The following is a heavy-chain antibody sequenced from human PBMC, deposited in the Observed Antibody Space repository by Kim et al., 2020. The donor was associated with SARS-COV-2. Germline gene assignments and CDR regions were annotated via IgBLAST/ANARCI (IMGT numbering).Heavy chain of an antibody. CDR3: ARDGGIAALGDAFDI. V-gene: IGHV3-30*04. CDR2: ISYDGSNK. D-gene: IGHD6-13*01. J-gene: IGHJ3*02. Sequence: GGSLRLSCAASGFTFSSYAMHWVRQAPGKGLEWVAVISYDGSNKYYADSVKGRFTISRDNSKNTLYLQMNSLRAEDTAVYYCARDGGIAALGDAFDIWGQGTMVTVSS. CDR1: GFTFSSYA.